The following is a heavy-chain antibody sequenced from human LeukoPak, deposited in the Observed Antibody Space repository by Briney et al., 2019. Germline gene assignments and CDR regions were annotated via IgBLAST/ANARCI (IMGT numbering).Heavy chain of an antibody. CDR2: INHSGST. V-gene: IGHV4-34*01. CDR3: ARHRGYYYYYMDV. Sequence: SETLSLTCAVYGGSFSGYYWSWIRQPPGKGLEWIGEINHSGSTNYNPSLKSRVTISVDTSKNQFSLKLSSVTAADTAVYYCARHRGYYYYYMDVWGKETTVTISS. CDR1: GGSFSGYY. J-gene: IGHJ6*03.